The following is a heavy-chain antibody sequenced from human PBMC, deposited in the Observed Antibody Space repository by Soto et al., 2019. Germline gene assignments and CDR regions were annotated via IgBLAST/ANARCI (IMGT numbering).Heavy chain of an antibody. V-gene: IGHV3-23*01. Sequence: EVQLLESGGGLVQPGGSLTLSCAASGFTFSTYAMSWVRQAPGKGLEWVSAISYGGDNTYNADFVKGRFTISRDNSKNTLYLQMNSLRAEDTAIYYCAKDVAAATTYGTFDYWGQGTLVTVSS. J-gene: IGHJ4*02. CDR1: GFTFSTYA. D-gene: IGHD1-26*01. CDR2: ISYGGDNT. CDR3: AKDVAAATTYGTFDY.